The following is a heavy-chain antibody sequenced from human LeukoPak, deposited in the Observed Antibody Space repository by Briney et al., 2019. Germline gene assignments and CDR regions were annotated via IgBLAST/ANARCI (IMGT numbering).Heavy chain of an antibody. CDR2: IWYGGSNK. D-gene: IGHD3-3*01. CDR3: ARSQGDWRGDAFDI. V-gene: IGHV3-33*08. J-gene: IGHJ3*02. Sequence: GGSLRLSCAASGFTFSSYGMHWVSQAPGKGLEWVAVIWYGGSNKYYADSVKDRFTISRDTSKNTLYLQMNSLRAEDTAVYYCARSQGDWRGDAFDIWGQGTMVTVSS. CDR1: GFTFSSYG.